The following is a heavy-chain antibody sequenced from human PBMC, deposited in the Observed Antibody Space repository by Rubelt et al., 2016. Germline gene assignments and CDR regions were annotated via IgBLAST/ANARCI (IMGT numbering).Heavy chain of an antibody. CDR2: ISYDGSTK. D-gene: IGHD1-20*01. Sequence: QVQLVESGGGVVQPGGSLRLSCAASGCTFSRYAMHWVRQAPGKGLEWVALISYDGSTKYYADSMKGRFTNPRDNSKRTLFLKMNSLRGEDTAVYYCARGVTGSYFDYWGQGTLVTVSS. V-gene: IGHV3-30*04. CDR3: ARGVTGSYFDY. J-gene: IGHJ4*02. CDR1: GCTFSRYA.